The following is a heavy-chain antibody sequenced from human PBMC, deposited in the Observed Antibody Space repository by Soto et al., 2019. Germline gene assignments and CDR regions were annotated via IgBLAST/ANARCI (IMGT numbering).Heavy chain of an antibody. D-gene: IGHD2-2*01. J-gene: IGHJ4*02. V-gene: IGHV4-30-4*01. CDR3: ARGSLTSRYGDY. CDR1: CGSISGGDYD. Sequence: SLTCTVSCGSISGGDYDWSWILQPPGKGLEWIGYIYYSGSTYYNPSLKSRVTISVDTSKNQFSLKLSSVTAADTAVYYCARGSLTSRYGDYWGQGTLVTVSS. CDR2: IYYSGST.